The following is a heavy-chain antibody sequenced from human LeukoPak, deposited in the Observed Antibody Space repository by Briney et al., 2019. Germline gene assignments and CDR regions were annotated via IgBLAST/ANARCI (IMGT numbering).Heavy chain of an antibody. V-gene: IGHV3-74*01. CDR1: GFTFSTYW. Sequence: PGGSLRLSCAASGFTFSTYWMHWVRQTPGEGLVWVSRINEHGSITDYADSVGDRFTISRDNAKNTLYLHMNSLRAEDTAMYYCARDVAGAGSHWGHGTLVTVSS. J-gene: IGHJ4*01. D-gene: IGHD6-19*01. CDR2: INEHGSIT. CDR3: ARDVAGAGSH.